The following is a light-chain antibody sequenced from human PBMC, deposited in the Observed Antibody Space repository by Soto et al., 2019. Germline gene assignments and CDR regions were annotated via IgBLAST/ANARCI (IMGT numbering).Light chain of an antibody. Sequence: QSVLTQPPSVSGAPGQRVTISCTGSSSNIGAGHDVHWFQQLPGTAPKLLIYGNSDRPSGVPDRFSGSKSGTSASLAITGLQAEYEADYYGQSFDNSLSGFWVFGGGTKLTVL. CDR1: SSNIGAGHD. V-gene: IGLV1-40*01. CDR3: QSFDNSLSGFWV. CDR2: GNS. J-gene: IGLJ3*02.